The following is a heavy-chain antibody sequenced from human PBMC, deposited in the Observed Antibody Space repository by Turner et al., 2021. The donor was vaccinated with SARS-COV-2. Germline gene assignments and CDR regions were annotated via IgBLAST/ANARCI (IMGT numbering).Heavy chain of an antibody. CDR2: IAAGADYT. J-gene: IGHJ5*01. D-gene: IGHD3-9*01. CDR1: GFSFGDSI. Sequence: QLFESGGGLEESGKSLRLSCGASGFSFGDSIMAWVRQAPGKGLEFVSSIAAGADYTFYSDSVRGRFAVSRDNLKNTLYLEMNSLRVGDSALYYCARVASYYFDGRLWVGPLDTWGQGTLVSVS. CDR3: ARVASYYFDGRLWVGPLDT. V-gene: IGHV3-23*01.